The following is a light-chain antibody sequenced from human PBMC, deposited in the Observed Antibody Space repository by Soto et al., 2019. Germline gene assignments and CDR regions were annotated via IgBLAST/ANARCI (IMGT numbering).Light chain of an antibody. J-gene: IGKJ4*01. CDR2: TGS. V-gene: IGKV1-12*01. CDR3: QQHNSYPLT. Sequence: DIQMTQSPSTLSASVGDRVTITCRASQGIKNWLAWYQQKPGKAPNLLIYTGSSLQSGVPSRFSGSGSGTDFTLTINSLQPEDFATYYCQQHNSYPLTFGGGTKVDIK. CDR1: QGIKNW.